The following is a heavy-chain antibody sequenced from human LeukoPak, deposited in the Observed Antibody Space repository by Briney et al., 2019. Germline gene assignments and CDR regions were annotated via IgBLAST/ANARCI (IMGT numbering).Heavy chain of an antibody. D-gene: IGHD3-16*02. CDR1: GFTFSNYG. CDR3: AKVKDDGYLKNYLDY. CDR2: ISYDGSNK. J-gene: IGHJ4*02. V-gene: IGHV3-30*18. Sequence: GGSLRLSCAASGFTFSNYGMHWVRQAPGKGLEWVAVISYDGSNKYYADSVKGRFTISRDKSKNTLYLQMNSLRAEDTAMYYCAKVKDDGYLKNYLDYWGQGPLVTVSS.